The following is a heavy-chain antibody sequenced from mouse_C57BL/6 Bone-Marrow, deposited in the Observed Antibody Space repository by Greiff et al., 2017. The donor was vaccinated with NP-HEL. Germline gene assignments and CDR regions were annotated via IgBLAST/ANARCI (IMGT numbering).Heavy chain of an antibody. J-gene: IGHJ4*01. CDR3: ARYIGGYYAMDY. CDR2: IRNKANGYTT. V-gene: IGHV7-3*01. Sequence: EVKLVESGGGLVQPGGSLSLSCAASGFTFTDYYMSWVRQPPGKALEWLGFIRNKANGYTTEYSASVKGRFTISRDNSQSILYLQMNALRAEDSATYYCARYIGGYYAMDYWGQGTSVTVSS. D-gene: IGHD3-3*01. CDR1: GFTFTDYY.